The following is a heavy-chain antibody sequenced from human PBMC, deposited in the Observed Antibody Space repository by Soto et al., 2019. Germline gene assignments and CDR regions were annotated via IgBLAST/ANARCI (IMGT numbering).Heavy chain of an antibody. J-gene: IGHJ5*02. V-gene: IGHV4-39*01. CDR1: GGSIISSSYY. CDR3: AAQDIVVATLTWFDP. D-gene: IGHD2-2*01. Sequence: SETLSLTCTVSGGSIISSSYYWGWIRQPPGKGLEWIGSIYYSGSTYYNPSLKSRVTISVDTSKNQFSLKLSSVTAADTAVYYCAAQDIVVATLTWFDPWGQGTLVTVSS. CDR2: IYYSGST.